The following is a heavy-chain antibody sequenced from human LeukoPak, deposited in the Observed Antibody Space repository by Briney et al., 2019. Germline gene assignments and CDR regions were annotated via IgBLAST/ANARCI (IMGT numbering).Heavy chain of an antibody. V-gene: IGHV1-69*13. CDR1: GGTFSSYA. CDR3: ARGAVGAPDV. CDR2: IIPIFGTA. Sequence: EASVKVSCKASGGTFSSYAISWVRQAPGQGLEWMGGIIPIFGTANYAQKFQGRVTITADESTSTAYMELSSLRSEDTAVYYCARGAVGAPDVWGQGTTVTVSS. J-gene: IGHJ6*02. D-gene: IGHD1-26*01.